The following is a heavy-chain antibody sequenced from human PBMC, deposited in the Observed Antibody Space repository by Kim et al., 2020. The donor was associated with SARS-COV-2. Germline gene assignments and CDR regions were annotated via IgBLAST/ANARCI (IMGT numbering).Heavy chain of an antibody. Sequence: LKARVTISVDTSKNRFSLKLSSVTAADTAVYYCARGRYDSTGYYYGAFDIWGQGTMVTVSS. J-gene: IGHJ3*02. V-gene: IGHV4-59*09. CDR3: ARGRYDSTGYYYGAFDI. D-gene: IGHD3-22*01.